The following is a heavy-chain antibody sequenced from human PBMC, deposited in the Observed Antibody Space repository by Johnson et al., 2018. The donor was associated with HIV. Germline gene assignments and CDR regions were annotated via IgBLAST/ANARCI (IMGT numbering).Heavy chain of an antibody. CDR3: CYGSGTSFGPAFDI. J-gene: IGHJ3*02. CDR1: AFNFNTYG. Sequence: QVQLVESGGGVVQPGGSLRLSCAASAFNFNTYGMDWVRQAPGKGLEWVAFIRYDGSSKYYADSVKGRFTISRDNSKNTLYLQMNSLIPEDTAVYYCCYGSGTSFGPAFDIWGQGTVVIVSS. CDR2: IRYDGSSK. V-gene: IGHV3-30*02. D-gene: IGHD3-10*01.